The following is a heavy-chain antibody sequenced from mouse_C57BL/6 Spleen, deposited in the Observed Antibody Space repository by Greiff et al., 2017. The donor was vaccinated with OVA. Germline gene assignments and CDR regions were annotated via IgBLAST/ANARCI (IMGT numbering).Heavy chain of an antibody. CDR3: ARGGYYGSSPSFAY. CDR2: IYPGDGDT. J-gene: IGHJ3*01. D-gene: IGHD1-1*01. V-gene: IGHV1-80*01. CDR1: GYAFSSYW. Sequence: QVQLQQSGAELVKPGASVKISCKASGYAFSSYWMNWVKQRPGKGLEWIGQIYPGDGDTNYNGKFKGKATLTADKSSSTAYMQLSSLTSEDSAVYFCARGGYYGSSPSFAYWGQGTLVTVSS.